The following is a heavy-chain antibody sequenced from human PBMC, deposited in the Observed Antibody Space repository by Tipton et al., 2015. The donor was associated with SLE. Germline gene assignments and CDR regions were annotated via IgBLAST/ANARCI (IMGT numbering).Heavy chain of an antibody. V-gene: IGHV4-61*02. J-gene: IGHJ6*03. CDR2: IYNSGST. CDR1: GGSISSDSYY. D-gene: IGHD3-22*01. CDR3: ARGVVLRYYYYYMDV. Sequence: TLSLTCTVSGGSISSDSYYWSWIRQPAGKGLEWIGRIYNSGSTNYNPSLRSRVTISVDTSRNQFSLNLNSVTAADTAVYYCARGVVLRYYYYYMDVWGKGTTVCVS.